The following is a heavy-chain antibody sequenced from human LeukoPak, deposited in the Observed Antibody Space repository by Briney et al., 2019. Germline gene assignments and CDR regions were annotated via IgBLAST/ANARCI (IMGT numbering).Heavy chain of an antibody. CDR2: IIPIFGIA. CDR1: GGTFSSYS. V-gene: IGHV1-69*10. D-gene: IGHD3-9*01. Sequence: SVKVSCKASGGTFSSYSISWVRQAPGQGLEWMGGIIPIFGIANYAQKFKGRVTITADKSTSAAYMELRSLRSDDTAVYYCARTHYDILTGYYVLAAYWGQGTLVTVSS. CDR3: ARTHYDILTGYYVLAAY. J-gene: IGHJ4*02.